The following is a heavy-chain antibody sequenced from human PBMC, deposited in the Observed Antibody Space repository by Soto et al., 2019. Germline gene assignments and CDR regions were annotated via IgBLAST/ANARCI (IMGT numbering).Heavy chain of an antibody. Sequence: SETLSLTCTVSGGSISSYYWSWIRQPAGKGLEWIGRIYTSGSTNYNPSLKSRVAMSVDTSKNQFSLKLSSVTAADTAVYYCARDAYGSGTDYGMDVWGQGTTVTVSS. D-gene: IGHD3-10*01. CDR3: ARDAYGSGTDYGMDV. CDR2: IYTSGST. J-gene: IGHJ6*02. V-gene: IGHV4-4*07. CDR1: GGSISSYY.